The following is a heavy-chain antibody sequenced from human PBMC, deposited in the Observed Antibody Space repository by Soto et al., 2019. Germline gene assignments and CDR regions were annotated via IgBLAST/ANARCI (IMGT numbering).Heavy chain of an antibody. CDR1: GYSFSSYW. Sequence: PGESLKISCQGSGYSFSSYWISWLRQMPGNGRVWMGRIDPSVSYTTYSPSFLGHVPISADKSISTAYLQCSSLKASDTAMYYCARIAVVDCGGDCQQLDNWGQGTLVTVSS. D-gene: IGHD2-21*02. V-gene: IGHV5-10-1*01. CDR2: IDPSVSYT. J-gene: IGHJ4*02. CDR3: ARIAVVDCGGDCQQLDN.